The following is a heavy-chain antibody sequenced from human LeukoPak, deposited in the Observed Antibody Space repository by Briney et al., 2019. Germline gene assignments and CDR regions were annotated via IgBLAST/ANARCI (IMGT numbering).Heavy chain of an antibody. CDR1: GDSISSSNW. D-gene: IGHD6-13*01. CDR3: ARVIDVAAAGYFDS. Sequence: SGTLSLTCAVSGDSISSSNWWSWVRQPPGKGLEWIGEIYHSGNTNYNPSLKSRVTISVDTSKNQFSLKLSSVTAADTALYYCARVIDVAAAGYFDSWGQGTQVTVSS. CDR2: IYHSGNT. V-gene: IGHV4-4*02. J-gene: IGHJ4*02.